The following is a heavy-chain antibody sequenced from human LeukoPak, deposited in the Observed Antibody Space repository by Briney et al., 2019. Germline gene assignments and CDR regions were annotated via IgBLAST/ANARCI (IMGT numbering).Heavy chain of an antibody. J-gene: IGHJ4*02. CDR1: GFTVSSNY. Sequence: GGSLRLSCAASGFTVSSNYMSWVRQAPGKGLEWVSVIYSGGSTYYADSVKGRFTISRDNSKNTLYLQMNSLRAEDTAVYYCASGPLKDCDSSGYWWGQGTLVTVSS. CDR3: ASGPLKDCDSSGYW. CDR2: IYSGGST. D-gene: IGHD3-22*01. V-gene: IGHV3-53*01.